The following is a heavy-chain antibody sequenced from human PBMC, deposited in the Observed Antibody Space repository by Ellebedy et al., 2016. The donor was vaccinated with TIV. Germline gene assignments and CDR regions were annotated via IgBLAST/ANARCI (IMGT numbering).Heavy chain of an antibody. D-gene: IGHD3-16*01. J-gene: IGHJ3*01. CDR3: AKGASLWVTDGFDL. Sequence: GGSLRLXXAASGFMVSSYALTWVRQAPGKGLEWVSTIRGDYGSTYYADSVKGRFTISRDRSMNTLYLQMNSLRAEDTAIYYCAKGASLWVTDGFDLWGRGTMVAVSS. CDR1: GFMVSSYA. V-gene: IGHV3-23*01. CDR2: IRGDYGST.